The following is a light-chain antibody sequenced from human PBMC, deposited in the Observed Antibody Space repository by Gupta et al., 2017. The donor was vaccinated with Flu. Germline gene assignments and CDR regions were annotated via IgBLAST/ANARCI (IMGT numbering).Light chain of an antibody. V-gene: IGKV3-11*01. J-gene: IGKJ1*01. CDR2: DAS. CDR1: QSVSSY. Sequence: EIVLTQSPSTLSLSPGEKATLSCRASQSVSSYLAWYQQKPGQAPRLLIYDASKRATGIPARFSGSGSGTDFTLTISIREPEDFAVYYCHQRSSCRRTFGQGTXVEIK. CDR3: HQRSSCRRT.